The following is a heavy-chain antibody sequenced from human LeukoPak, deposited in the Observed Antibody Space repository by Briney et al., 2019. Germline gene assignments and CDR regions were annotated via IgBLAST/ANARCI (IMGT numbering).Heavy chain of an antibody. CDR1: GVSISSYY. CDR3: ARGVYIAAAQYGY. J-gene: IGHJ4*02. D-gene: IGHD6-13*01. CDR2: IYYSGTT. V-gene: IGHV4-59*01. Sequence: SETLSLTCTVSGVSISSYYWSWIRQPPGKGRGGMGNIYYSGTTNYKPSLKSRVYISVDTSKTQFSLKLSSVTAADTAVYYCARGVYIAAAQYGYWGQGTLVTVSS.